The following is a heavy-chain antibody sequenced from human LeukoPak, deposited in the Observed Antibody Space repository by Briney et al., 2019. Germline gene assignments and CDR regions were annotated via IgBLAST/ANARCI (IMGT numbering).Heavy chain of an antibody. V-gene: IGHV3-7*04. CDR1: GFTFSTYW. D-gene: IGHD3-9*01. Sequence: GGSLRLSCAASGFTFSTYWMTWVRQAPGKGLEWVANIKDDGSEKSYEDSVKGRFTISRDNANNAVYLQMDTLRVEDTAVYYCARGLIYFEVWGQGTLVTVSS. J-gene: IGHJ4*02. CDR2: IKDDGSEK. CDR3: ARGLIYFEV.